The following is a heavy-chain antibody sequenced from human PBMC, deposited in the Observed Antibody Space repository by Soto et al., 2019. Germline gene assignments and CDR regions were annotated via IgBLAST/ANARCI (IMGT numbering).Heavy chain of an antibody. J-gene: IGHJ5*02. CDR1: GYTFTNYG. D-gene: IGHD1-20*01. CDR3: AREEYKQVDH. Sequence: QVQLVQSGAEVKKPGASVKVSCKASGYTFTNYGISWVRQAPGQGLEWMGWISTNTGHTDYARNLRGRVTMTTDASTTTAYMELQSIISDDTAIYFCAREEYKQVDHWGQGNLVTVSS. CDR2: ISTNTGHT. V-gene: IGHV1-18*04.